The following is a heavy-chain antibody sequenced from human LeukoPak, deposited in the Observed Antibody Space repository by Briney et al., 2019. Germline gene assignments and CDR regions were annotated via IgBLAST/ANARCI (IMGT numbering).Heavy chain of an antibody. D-gene: IGHD2/OR15-2a*01. CDR3: ARHFLGDY. V-gene: IGHV1-69*13. J-gene: IGHJ4*02. Sequence: ASVKVSCKASGGTFSSYAISWVRQAPGQGLEWMGGIIPIFGTANYAQKFQGRVTITADESTSTAYMELRSQRSDDTAVYYCARHFLGDYWGQGTLVTVSS. CDR2: IIPIFGTA. CDR1: GGTFSSYA.